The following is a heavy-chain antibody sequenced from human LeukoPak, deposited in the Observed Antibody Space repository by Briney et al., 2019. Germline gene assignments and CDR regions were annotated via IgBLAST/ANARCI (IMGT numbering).Heavy chain of an antibody. J-gene: IGHJ5*01. D-gene: IGHD1-1*01. CDR2: IDAGNGNT. V-gene: IGHV1-3*01. CDR3: ARGASGTTSWFDS. Sequence: ASVTVSCKASGYTFTTYAVHWVRRAPGQRLEWMGWIDAGNGNTKYSQKFQGRVTITRDTSASTTYMELSSLRSEDTTVYYCARGASGTTSWFDSWGQGTLVTVSS. CDR1: GYTFTTYA.